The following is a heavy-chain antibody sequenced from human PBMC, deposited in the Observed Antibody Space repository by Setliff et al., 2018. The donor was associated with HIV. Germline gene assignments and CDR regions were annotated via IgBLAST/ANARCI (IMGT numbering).Heavy chain of an antibody. V-gene: IGHV4-61*02. CDR3: ARVVVVAATFAFDI. CDR1: GGSISSGSYY. Sequence: TLSLTCTVSGGSISSGSYYWSWIRQPAGKGLEWIGRIYTSGSTNYNPSLKSRVTISVDTSKNQFSLKLSSVTAADTAVYYCARVVVVAATFAFDIWGQGTMVTVS. D-gene: IGHD2-15*01. CDR2: IYTSGST. J-gene: IGHJ3*02.